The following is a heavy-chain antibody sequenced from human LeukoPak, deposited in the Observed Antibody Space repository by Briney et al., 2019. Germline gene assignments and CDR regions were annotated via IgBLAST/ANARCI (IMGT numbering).Heavy chain of an antibody. Sequence: SETLSLTCTVSGGSISSGGYYWSWIRQHPGKGLEWFGYIYYSGSTYYNPSLKSRVTISVDTSKNQFSLKLSSVTAADTAVYYCARAIFGEMAASFDYWGQGTLVTVSS. CDR1: GGSISSGGYY. J-gene: IGHJ4*02. CDR2: IYYSGST. V-gene: IGHV4-31*03. D-gene: IGHD3-3*02. CDR3: ARAIFGEMAASFDY.